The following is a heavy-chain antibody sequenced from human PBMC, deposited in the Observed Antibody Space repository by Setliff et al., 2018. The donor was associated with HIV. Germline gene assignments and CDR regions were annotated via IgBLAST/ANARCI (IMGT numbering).Heavy chain of an antibody. J-gene: IGHJ5*02. Sequence: GESLKISCKTSGYEFYGWWIGWVRQKPGKGLEWMGIIYPDDSNTRYSPSFRGQVTISADMSISTAYLQWSSLQASDTAMYYCVRYSGSSYKSNWFDPWGQGTRVTLS. V-gene: IGHV5-51*01. D-gene: IGHD1-26*01. CDR3: VRYSGSSYKSNWFDP. CDR2: IYPDDSNT. CDR1: GYEFYGWW.